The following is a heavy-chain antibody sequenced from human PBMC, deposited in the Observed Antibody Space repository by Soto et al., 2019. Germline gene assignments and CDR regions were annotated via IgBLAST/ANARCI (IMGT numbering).Heavy chain of an antibody. J-gene: IGHJ4*02. CDR3: AREIAAGTFDY. V-gene: IGHV3-66*01. D-gene: IGHD6-13*01. Sequence: EVQLVESGGGLVQPGGSPRLSCAASGFTVSSNYMSWVRQAPGKGLEWVSVIYSGGSTYYADSVKGRFTISRDNSKNTLYLQMNSLRAEDTAVYYCAREIAAGTFDYWGQGTLVTVSS. CDR1: GFTVSSNY. CDR2: IYSGGST.